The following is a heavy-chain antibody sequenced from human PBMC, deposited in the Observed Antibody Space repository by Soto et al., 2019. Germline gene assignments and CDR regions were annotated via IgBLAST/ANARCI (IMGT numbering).Heavy chain of an antibody. Sequence: SETLSLTCTVSGGSISSYYWSWIRQPPGKGLEWIGYIYYRGSTNYNPSLKSRVTISVDTSKNQFSLKLSSVTAADTAVYYCARRYYGSGSYPEYYYYYYMDVWGKGTTVTVSS. CDR3: ARRYYGSGSYPEYYYYYYMDV. V-gene: IGHV4-59*08. CDR1: GGSISSYY. CDR2: IYYRGST. J-gene: IGHJ6*03. D-gene: IGHD3-10*01.